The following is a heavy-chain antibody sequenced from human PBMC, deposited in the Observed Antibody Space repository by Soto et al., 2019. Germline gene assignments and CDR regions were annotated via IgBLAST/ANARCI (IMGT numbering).Heavy chain of an antibody. CDR1: GGSFSGYY. CDR3: ARSVAGNDY. Sequence: QVQLQQWGAGLLKPSETLSLTCAVYGGSFSGYYWSWIRQPPGKGLEWIGEINHSGSTNYNPSLRXRXPXXVERSKNQCSLKLSSVTVADPAVYYCARSVAGNDYWGQGTLVTVSS. V-gene: IGHV4-34*02. J-gene: IGHJ4*02. CDR2: INHSGST. D-gene: IGHD6-19*01.